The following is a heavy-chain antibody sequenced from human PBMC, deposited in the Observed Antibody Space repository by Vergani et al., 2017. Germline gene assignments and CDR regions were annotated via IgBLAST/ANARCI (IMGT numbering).Heavy chain of an antibody. D-gene: IGHD2-2*01. CDR2: ISYDGSNK. Sequence: QVQRVESGVGVVQPGRSLRLSCAASGFTFRRYAMHWVRKAPGKGLEWVAVISYDGSNKYYADTVKGRFTISRYNSKNTLYLQMNSLRAEDTSEYYCATSYCSSTSCPFQHWGQGTLVTVSS. V-gene: IGHV3-30-3*01. CDR3: ATSYCSSTSCPFQH. CDR1: GFTFRRYA. J-gene: IGHJ1*01.